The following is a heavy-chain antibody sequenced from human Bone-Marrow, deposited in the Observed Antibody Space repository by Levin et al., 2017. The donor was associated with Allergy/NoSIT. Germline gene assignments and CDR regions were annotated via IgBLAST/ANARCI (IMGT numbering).Heavy chain of an antibody. Sequence: ASVKVSCKASGYTFTSYGISWVRQAPGQGLEWMGWISAYNGNTNYAQKLQGRVTMTTDTSTSTAYMELRSLRSDDTAVYYCASYLEDGGSSQASYYYYYGMDVWGQGTTVTVSS. D-gene: IGHD6-6*01. CDR3: ASYLEDGGSSQASYYYYYGMDV. V-gene: IGHV1-18*01. J-gene: IGHJ6*02. CDR1: GYTFTSYG. CDR2: ISAYNGNT.